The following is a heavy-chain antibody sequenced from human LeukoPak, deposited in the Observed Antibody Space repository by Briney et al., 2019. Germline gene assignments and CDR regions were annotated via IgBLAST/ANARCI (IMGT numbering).Heavy chain of an antibody. D-gene: IGHD1-26*01. J-gene: IGHJ5*02. CDR3: VRLPGATRYNWFDP. CDR1: GGSISSGGYS. Sequence: PSQTLSLTCAVSGGSISSGGYSWSWIRQPPGKGLEWIGYIYLSGNTYYNPSLKSRVTISVDRSKNQFSLKLSSVTAADTAVYYCVRLPGATRYNWFDPWGQGTLVTVSS. CDR2: IYLSGNT. V-gene: IGHV4-30-2*01.